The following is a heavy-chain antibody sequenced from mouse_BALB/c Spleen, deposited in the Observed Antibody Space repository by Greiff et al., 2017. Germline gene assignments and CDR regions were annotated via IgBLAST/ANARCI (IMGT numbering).Heavy chain of an antibody. D-gene: IGHD2-14*01. V-gene: IGHV7-3*02. J-gene: IGHJ3*01. CDR3: ARTYYRYDEFAY. Sequence: EVKVVESGGGLVQPGGSLRLSCATSGFTFTDYYMSWVRQPPGKALEWLGFIRNKANGYTTEYSASVKGRFTISRDNSQSILYLQMNTLRAEDSATYYCARTYYRYDEFAYWGQGTLVTVSA. CDR2: IRNKANGYTT. CDR1: GFTFTDYY.